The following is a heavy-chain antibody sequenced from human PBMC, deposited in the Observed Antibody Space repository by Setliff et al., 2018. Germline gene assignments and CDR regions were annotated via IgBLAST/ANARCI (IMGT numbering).Heavy chain of an antibody. V-gene: IGHV4-39*07. CDR1: GGPVTRTTTF. CDR2: TYDGGST. J-gene: IGHJ4*02. CDR3: ARAAVTSGARADYFDN. Sequence: SETLSLTCTVSGGPVTRTTTFWGWVRQTPGKGLEWIGSTYDGGSTYYNPSLNSRVTISEDTSKNQFSLKLTSVTAADAAVYYCARAAVTSGARADYFDNWGRGTLVTVS. D-gene: IGHD4-17*01.